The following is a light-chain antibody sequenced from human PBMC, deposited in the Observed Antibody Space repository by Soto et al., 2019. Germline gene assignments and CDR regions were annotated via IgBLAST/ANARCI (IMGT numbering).Light chain of an antibody. J-gene: IGKJ1*01. Sequence: DIQMTQSPSTLSASVGDRVTITCRASQSTSTWLAWYQQRPGKTPKLLISEASKLESGVPSRFSGSGSGTEFTLTISSLQPDDFDTYYCQQYITYPYAFGQGTKVEIK. V-gene: IGKV1-5*03. CDR3: QQYITYPYA. CDR1: QSTSTW. CDR2: EAS.